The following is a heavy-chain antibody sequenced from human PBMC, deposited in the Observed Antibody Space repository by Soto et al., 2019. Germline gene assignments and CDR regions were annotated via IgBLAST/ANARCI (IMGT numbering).Heavy chain of an antibody. D-gene: IGHD3-9*01. CDR3: ERDVGRAGYDY. J-gene: IGHJ4*02. CDR2: IWYDGSNK. Sequence: QVQLVESGGGVVQPGRSLRLSCAASGFTFSSYGMHWVRQAPGKGLEWVAVIWYDGSNKYYADSVKGRFTISRDNSKNTPDLQMNSLRAEDTAVYYCERDVGRAGYDYWGQGTLVTVSS. CDR1: GFTFSSYG. V-gene: IGHV3-33*01.